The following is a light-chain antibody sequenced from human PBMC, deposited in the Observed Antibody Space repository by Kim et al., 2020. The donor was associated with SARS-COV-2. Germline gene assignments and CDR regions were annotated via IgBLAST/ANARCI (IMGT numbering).Light chain of an antibody. CDR3: LLYYGGAWV. V-gene: IGLV7-43*01. CDR1: TGAVTSDYY. Sequence: PGGTATLTCASSTGAVTSDYYPEWIQQKSGQAPRALIWNTSNKHSWTPARFSGSLLGGKAALTLSGVQPDDEAEYYCLLYYGGAWVFGTGTKVTVL. CDR2: NTS. J-gene: IGLJ1*01.